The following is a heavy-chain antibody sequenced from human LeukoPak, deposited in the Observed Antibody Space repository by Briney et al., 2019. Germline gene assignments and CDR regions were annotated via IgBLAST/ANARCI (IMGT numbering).Heavy chain of an antibody. CDR1: GFTFSSCA. CDR3: ARGNLAAAGKNNWFDP. CDR2: ISYDGSNK. Sequence: SGGSLRLSCAASGFTFSSCAMHWVRQAPGKGLEWEAVISYDGSNKYYADSVKGRFTISRDNSKNTLYLQMNSLRAEDTAVYYCARGNLAAAGKNNWFDPWGQGTLVTVSS. J-gene: IGHJ5*02. D-gene: IGHD6-13*01. V-gene: IGHV3-30*04.